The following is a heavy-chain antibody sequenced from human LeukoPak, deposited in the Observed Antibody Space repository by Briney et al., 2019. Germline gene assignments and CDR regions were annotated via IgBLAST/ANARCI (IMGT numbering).Heavy chain of an antibody. CDR2: ISGIGDRL. CDR1: GFSFSSYA. CDR3: AKESPYTSPRNYYFDH. V-gene: IGHV3-23*01. Sequence: GGPLRLSCAASGFSFSSYAMSWVRQAPGKGPEWVSAISGIGDRLYYADSVKGQFTISRDNSKNTLNLQMDGLRAEDTAVYYCAKESPYTSPRNYYFDHWGQGTLVTVSS. D-gene: IGHD1-14*01. J-gene: IGHJ4*02.